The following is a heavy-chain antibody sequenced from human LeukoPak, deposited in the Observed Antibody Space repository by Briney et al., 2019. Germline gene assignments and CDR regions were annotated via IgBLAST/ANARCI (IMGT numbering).Heavy chain of an antibody. CDR3: ARSGRGAVAGTWFNP. J-gene: IGHJ5*02. D-gene: IGHD6-19*01. CDR1: GGTFSSYA. Sequence: SVKVSCKASGGTFSSYAISWVRQPPGQGLEWVGGVIPIFGTANYAQKFQGRVTITADESTSTAYMELSSLRSEDTAVYYCARSGRGAVAGTWFNPWGQGTLVTVSS. V-gene: IGHV1-69*13. CDR2: VIPIFGTA.